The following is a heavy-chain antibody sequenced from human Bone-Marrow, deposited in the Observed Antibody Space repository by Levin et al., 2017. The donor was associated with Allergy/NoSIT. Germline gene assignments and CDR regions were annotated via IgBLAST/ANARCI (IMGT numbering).Heavy chain of an antibody. V-gene: IGHV3-11*01. J-gene: IGHJ3*02. D-gene: IGHD3-22*01. CDR1: GFTFSDYY. CDR3: SSSGHSAFDI. CDR2: ISSSGSTI. Sequence: LSLTCAASGFTFSDYYMSWIRQAPGKGLEWVSYISSSGSTIYYADSVKGRFTISRDNAKNSLYLQMNSLRAEDTAVYYCSSSGHSAFDIWGQGTMVTVSS.